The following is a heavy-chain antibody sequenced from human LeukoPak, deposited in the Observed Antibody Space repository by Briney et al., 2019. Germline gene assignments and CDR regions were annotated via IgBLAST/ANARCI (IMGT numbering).Heavy chain of an antibody. CDR2: ISISGDMT. Sequence: PGGSLRLSCEVSGFPFSSHAMSWVRQAPGRGLEWVSGISISGDMTYYADSVQGRLIISRDNSKNTVYLQMDSLRVEDTAVYYCANEEVPNDYWGQGTLVTVSS. CDR1: GFPFSSHA. V-gene: IGHV3-23*01. J-gene: IGHJ4*02. D-gene: IGHD4/OR15-4a*01. CDR3: ANEEVPNDY.